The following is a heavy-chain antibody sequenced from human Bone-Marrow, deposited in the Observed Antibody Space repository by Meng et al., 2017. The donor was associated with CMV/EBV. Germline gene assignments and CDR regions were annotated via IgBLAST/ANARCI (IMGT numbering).Heavy chain of an antibody. J-gene: IGHJ3*02. CDR1: GFTFSSYG. Sequence: GGPLRFSCAASGFTFSSYGQHWVRQAPGKGLEWVAFIRYDGSNQDFLDSVKGRFTISRDNSKNTIFLQMNSLRTEDTAMYYCVKDPLLTSWYPDAFDIWRQGTMDTVSS. V-gene: IGHV3-30*02. CDR2: IRYDGSNQ. CDR3: VKDPLLTSWYPDAFDI. D-gene: IGHD6-13*01.